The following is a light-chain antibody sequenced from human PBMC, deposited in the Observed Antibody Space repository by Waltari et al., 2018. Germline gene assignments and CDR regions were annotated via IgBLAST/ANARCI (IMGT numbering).Light chain of an antibody. CDR1: QRVLYTSNNRNY. J-gene: IGKJ1*01. CDR2: WAS. Sequence: DIVMTQSPDSLSGSLGERATINCKSSQRVLYTSNNRNYLAWFHQRPGQPPKMLIYWASTRKSGVPDRFSGAGSGTDFTLTISSLQAEDVGMYYCQQYYSTPWTFGQGTRVEIK. V-gene: IGKV4-1*01. CDR3: QQYYSTPWT.